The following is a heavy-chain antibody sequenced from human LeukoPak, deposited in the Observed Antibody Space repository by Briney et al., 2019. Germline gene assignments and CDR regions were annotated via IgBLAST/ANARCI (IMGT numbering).Heavy chain of an antibody. V-gene: IGHV3-30*03. CDR1: GFTFSSYG. CDR2: ISYDGSNK. J-gene: IGHJ4*02. Sequence: GRSLRLSCAASGFTFSSYGMHWVRQAPGKGLEWVAVISYDGSNKYYADSVEGRFTISRDNSKNTLYLQMNSLRAEDTAVYYCASKLGGQWFPYDYWGQGTLVTVSS. D-gene: IGHD3-16*01. CDR3: ASKLGGQWFPYDY.